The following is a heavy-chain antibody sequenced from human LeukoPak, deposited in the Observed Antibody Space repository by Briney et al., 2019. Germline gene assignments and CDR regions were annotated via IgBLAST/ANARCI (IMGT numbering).Heavy chain of an antibody. J-gene: IGHJ5*02. Sequence: SETLSLTCTVSGGSISSYYWSWIRQPPGKGLEWIGSIYYSGITYYNPSLKSRVTISVDTSRNQFSLKMTSVTAADTAVYYCARDLRSGSYLGPWGQGTLVTVAS. CDR2: IYYSGIT. CDR1: GGSISSYY. D-gene: IGHD1-26*01. V-gene: IGHV4-59*12. CDR3: ARDLRSGSYLGP.